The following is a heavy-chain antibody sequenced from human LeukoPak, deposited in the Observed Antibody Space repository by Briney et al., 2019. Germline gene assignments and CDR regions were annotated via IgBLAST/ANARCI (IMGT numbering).Heavy chain of an antibody. D-gene: IGHD3-3*01. CDR1: GYSFTSYW. Sequence: GESLKISCKGSGYSFTSYWIGWVRQMPGKGLEWMGIIYPGDSDTRYSPSFQGQVTISADKSISTAYLQWSSLKASDTAMYCCARRITIFGVAHAFDIWGQGTMVTVSS. J-gene: IGHJ3*02. CDR2: IYPGDSDT. CDR3: ARRITIFGVAHAFDI. V-gene: IGHV5-51*01.